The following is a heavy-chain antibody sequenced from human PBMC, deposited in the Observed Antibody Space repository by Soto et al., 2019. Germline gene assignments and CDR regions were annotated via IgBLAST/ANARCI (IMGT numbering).Heavy chain of an antibody. CDR1: GFTFSSYG. CDR2: IWQDGGKK. V-gene: IGHV3-7*05. Sequence: PGGSLRLSCAASGFTFSSYGMHWVRQAPGKGLEWVANIWQDGGKKYYVGSVKGRFTISRDNAKNSVYLQMNSLRAEDSAVYYCATSGHWGQGTPVTVSS. J-gene: IGHJ4*02. CDR3: ATSGH.